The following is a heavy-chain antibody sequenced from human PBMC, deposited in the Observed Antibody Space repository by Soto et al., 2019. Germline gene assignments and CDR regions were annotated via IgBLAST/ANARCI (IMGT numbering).Heavy chain of an antibody. Sequence: GGSLRLSCAASGFTFRSYGMHWVRQGPGKGLEWVAVISYDGNNEYYADSVKGRFTISRDNAKNSLYLQMNSLRAEDTAVYYCARDPSVVVVAATPYYYYGMDVWGQGTTVTVSS. CDR2: ISYDGNNE. J-gene: IGHJ6*02. CDR3: ARDPSVVVVAATPYYYYGMDV. D-gene: IGHD2-15*01. V-gene: IGHV3-30*03. CDR1: GFTFRSYG.